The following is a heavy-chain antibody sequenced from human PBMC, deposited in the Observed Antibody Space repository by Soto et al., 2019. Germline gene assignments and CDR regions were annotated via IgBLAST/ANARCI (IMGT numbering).Heavy chain of an antibody. V-gene: IGHV3-7*01. CDR1: GFSFSHSW. Sequence: GSLRLSCVVSGFSFSHSWMNWVRQAPGKGLEWVANIKEDGSVKNYGDSVRGRFTVSRDNAKNSLYLQMNSLRSEDTAVYYCATDSGYFTVDYWGQGALVTVSS. D-gene: IGHD3-22*01. CDR2: IKEDGSVK. CDR3: ATDSGYFTVDY. J-gene: IGHJ4*02.